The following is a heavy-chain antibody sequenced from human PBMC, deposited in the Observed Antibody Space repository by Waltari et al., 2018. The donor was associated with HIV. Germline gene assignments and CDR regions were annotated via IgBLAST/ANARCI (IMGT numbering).Heavy chain of an antibody. Sequence: QVQFVQSGAEGKQTGTTVQVSSRASGTTSSDHYPHCVRQATYQGRQATGQGLEWMGWIYPKGGDTNYAQQFQDRLTLTRDTSIATAYMELTSLDSDDTAMYFCARDQTTWYDSSGAADSWGQGTLVSVSS. J-gene: IGHJ4*02. CDR2: IYPKGGDT. D-gene: IGHD2-15*01. CDR3: ARDQTTWYDSSGAADS. V-gene: IGHV1-2*02. CDR1: GTTSSDHY.